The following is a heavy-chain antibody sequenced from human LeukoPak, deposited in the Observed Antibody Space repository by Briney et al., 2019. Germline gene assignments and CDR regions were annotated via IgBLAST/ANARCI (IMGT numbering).Heavy chain of an antibody. CDR3: AREFVSYFDY. CDR1: GGTFSSYA. Sequence: ASVKVSCKASGGTFSSYAISWVRQAPGQGLEWMGRINPNSGGTNYAQKFQGRVTMTRDTSISTAYMELSRLRSDDTAVYYCAREFVSYFDYWGQGTLVTVSS. J-gene: IGHJ4*02. V-gene: IGHV1-2*06. CDR2: INPNSGGT.